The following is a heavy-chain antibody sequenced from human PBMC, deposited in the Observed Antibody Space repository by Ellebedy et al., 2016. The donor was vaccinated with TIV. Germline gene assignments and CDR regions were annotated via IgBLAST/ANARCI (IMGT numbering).Heavy chain of an antibody. D-gene: IGHD3-3*01. V-gene: IGHV3-48*04. J-gene: IGHJ4*02. CDR2: ISSSGSTI. Sequence: GGSLRLXXAASGFTFSSYSMNWVRQAPGKGLEWVSYISSSGSTIYYADSVKGRFTISRDNAKNSLYLQMNSLRAEDTAVYYCARGPARGDRDFWSGYYAAGDYWGQGTLVTVSS. CDR1: GFTFSSYS. CDR3: ARGPARGDRDFWSGYYAAGDY.